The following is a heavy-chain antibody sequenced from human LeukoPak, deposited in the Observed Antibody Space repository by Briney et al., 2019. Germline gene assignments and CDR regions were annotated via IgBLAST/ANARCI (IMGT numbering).Heavy chain of an antibody. CDR1: GFTFSSYA. D-gene: IGHD6-13*01. J-gene: IGHJ4*02. CDR2: IYYSGST. CDR3: ATIAAAGKDY. V-gene: IGHV4-59*01. Sequence: GSLRLSCAASGFTFSSYAMSWIRQPPGKGLEWIGYIYYSGSTNYNPSLKSRVTISVDTSKNQFSLKLSSVTAADTAVYYCATIAAAGKDYWGQGTLVTVSS.